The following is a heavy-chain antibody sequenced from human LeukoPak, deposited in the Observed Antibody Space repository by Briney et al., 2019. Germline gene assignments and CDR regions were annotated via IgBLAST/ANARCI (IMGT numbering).Heavy chain of an antibody. V-gene: IGHV3-7*01. CDR1: GFTFPSYW. CDR3: ASYEGLQSYEYYYCGMDV. J-gene: IGHJ6*02. D-gene: IGHD5-24*01. Sequence: GGSLRLSCAASGFTFPSYWMTWVRQAPGKGLEWVANINQDGSDKYYVDSVKGRFTISRDNAKNSLYLQMNSLRAGDTAVYYCASYEGLQSYEYYYCGMDVWGQGTTVTVSS. CDR2: INQDGSDK.